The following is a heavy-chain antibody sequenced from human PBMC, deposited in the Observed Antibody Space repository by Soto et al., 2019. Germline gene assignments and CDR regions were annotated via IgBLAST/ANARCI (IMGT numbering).Heavy chain of an antibody. D-gene: IGHD4-17*01. CDR3: ASSMTTVTTTLRYYYYYYMDV. CDR1: GFTVSSNY. V-gene: IGHV3-66*01. J-gene: IGHJ6*03. Sequence: EVQLVESGGGLVQPGGSLRLSCAASGFTVSSNYMSWVRQAPGKGLEWVSVIYSGGSTYYADSVKGRFTISRDNSKNTLYLQMNSLRAEDTAVYYCASSMTTVTTTLRYYYYYYMDVWGKGNPGHRLL. CDR2: IYSGGST.